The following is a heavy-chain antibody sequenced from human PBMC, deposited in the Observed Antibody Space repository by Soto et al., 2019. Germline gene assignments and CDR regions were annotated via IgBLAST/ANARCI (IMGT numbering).Heavy chain of an antibody. CDR3: ARDYYGSGSYRVLNWFDP. J-gene: IGHJ5*02. CDR1: GYTFTSYA. V-gene: IGHV1-3*01. CDR2: INAGNGNT. D-gene: IGHD3-10*01. Sequence: ASVKVSCKASGYTFTSYAIHWVRQAPVQSLEWMGWINAGNGNTKYSQKFQGRVTITRDTSASTAYMELSSLRSEDTAVYYCARDYYGSGSYRVLNWFDPWGQGTLVNVSS.